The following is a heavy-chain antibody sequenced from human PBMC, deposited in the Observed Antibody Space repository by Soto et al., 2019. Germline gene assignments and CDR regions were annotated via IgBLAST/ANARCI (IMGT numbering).Heavy chain of an antibody. J-gene: IGHJ4*02. CDR1: GFTFTNYA. Sequence: EVQLLESGGGLVQPGGSLRLSCAASGFTFTNYAMTWVRQAPGKGLEWVSISSGSGSGGSTNYADSVKGRFTISRDNSKNTLYLHMNSLRVADTAVYYCAKDRDDYRNYVFDYWGQGTLVTVSS. CDR3: AKDRDDYRNYVFDY. CDR2: SSGSGSGGST. V-gene: IGHV3-23*01. D-gene: IGHD4-4*01.